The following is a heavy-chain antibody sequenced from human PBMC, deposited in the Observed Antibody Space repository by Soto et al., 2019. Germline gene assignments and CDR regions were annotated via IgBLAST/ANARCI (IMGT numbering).Heavy chain of an antibody. CDR1: GFNVGAFA. Sequence: EVQLLESGGDLVQPGGSLRLSCAASGFNVGAFAVNWVRQAPGKGLEWVSGISVSDAFIYYADSVRGRFSISRDASENILYLQMNSLRVDDTALYYCTRETVAGITELDYWGPGTLVTVSS. D-gene: IGHD1-20*01. V-gene: IGHV3-23*01. CDR3: TRETVAGITELDY. CDR2: ISVSDAFI. J-gene: IGHJ4*02.